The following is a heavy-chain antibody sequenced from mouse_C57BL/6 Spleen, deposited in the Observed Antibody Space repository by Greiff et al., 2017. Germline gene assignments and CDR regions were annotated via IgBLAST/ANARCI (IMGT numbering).Heavy chain of an antibody. J-gene: IGHJ2*01. CDR3: ARREDYYGSKEYYLDY. CDR1: GYTFTSYW. D-gene: IGHD1-1*01. CDR2: INPSSGYT. V-gene: IGHV1-7*01. Sequence: AQLQQSGAELAKPGASVKLSCKASGYTFTSYWMHWEKQRPGQGLEWLGYINPSSGYTKYKQKFKDKATLTAYKSSSTAYMQLSSLTYEDSAVYYCARREDYYGSKEYYLDYWGQGTTLTVSS.